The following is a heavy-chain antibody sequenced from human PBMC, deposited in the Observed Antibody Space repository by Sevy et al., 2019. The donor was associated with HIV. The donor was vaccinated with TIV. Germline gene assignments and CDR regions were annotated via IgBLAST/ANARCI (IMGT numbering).Heavy chain of an antibody. CDR2: FKSKIHGGTT. V-gene: IGHV3-49*04. Sequence: GGSLRLSCTASGFIFGDYGMSWVRQAPGKGLEWIAFFKSKIHGGTTENAASVKGRFTISRNDSKNIVYLQMSNLKHEETAVYYCTRWSGSQSIFDYWGQGTLVTVSS. D-gene: IGHD1-26*01. CDR3: TRWSGSQSIFDY. J-gene: IGHJ4*02. CDR1: GFIFGDYG.